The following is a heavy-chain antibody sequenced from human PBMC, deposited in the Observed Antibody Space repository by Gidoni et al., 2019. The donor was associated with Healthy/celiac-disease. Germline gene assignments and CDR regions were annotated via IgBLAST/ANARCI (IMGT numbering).Heavy chain of an antibody. CDR2: ISSSSSYI. V-gene: IGHV3-21*01. J-gene: IGHJ4*02. D-gene: IGHD1-26*01. CDR3: ARDGERRGWELLEIDY. CDR1: GFTFSSYS. Sequence: EVQLVESGGGLVKPGGSLRLSCAASGFTFSSYSMNWVRQAPGKGLEWVSSISSSSSYIYYADSVKGRFTISRDNAKNSLYLQMNSLRAEDTAVYYCARDGERRGWELLEIDYWGQGTLVTVSS.